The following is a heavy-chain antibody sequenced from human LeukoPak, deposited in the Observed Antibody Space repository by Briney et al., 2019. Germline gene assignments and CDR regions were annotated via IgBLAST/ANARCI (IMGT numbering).Heavy chain of an antibody. CDR2: MYASGST. CDR1: GGSISSYY. J-gene: IGHJ6*02. V-gene: IGHV4-4*07. D-gene: IGHD4-17*01. Sequence: SETLSLTCTVSGGSISSYYWSWIRQPAGKGLEWIGRMYASGSTNYNPSLKSRVTMSVDTSKNQFSLKLSSATAADTAVYYCARPMTTVTADYYYYGMDVWGQGTTVTVSS. CDR3: ARPMTTVTADYYYYGMDV.